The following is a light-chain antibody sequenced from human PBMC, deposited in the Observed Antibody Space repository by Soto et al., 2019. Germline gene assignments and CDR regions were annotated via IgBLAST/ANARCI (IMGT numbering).Light chain of an antibody. CDR3: QQANRFPFRRRDQGP. CDR1: QGITSW. J-gene: IGKJ4*01. Sequence: DIQMTQSPSSVSASVGDRVTVTCRASQGITSWLAWYQRKPGKAPKFLTNVASRLQSGVPSRFSGSGSGADFTLTISSLQPEHFASFFCQQANRFPFRRRDQGPFGGGTKVDIK. V-gene: IGKV1-12*02. CDR2: VAS.